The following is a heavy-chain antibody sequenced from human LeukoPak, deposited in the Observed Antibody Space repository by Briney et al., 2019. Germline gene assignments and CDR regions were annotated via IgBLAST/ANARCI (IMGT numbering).Heavy chain of an antibody. Sequence: PSETLSLTCTVSGGSISSGAYYWGWIRQPPGKGLEWIGSIYYSGTTYYNPSLKSRVTISVDTSKNQFSLKLSSVTAADTAVYYCARQKGYYYYYMDVWGKGTTVTVSS. V-gene: IGHV4-39*01. J-gene: IGHJ6*03. CDR2: IYYSGTT. CDR1: GGSISSGAYY. CDR3: ARQKGYYYYYMDV.